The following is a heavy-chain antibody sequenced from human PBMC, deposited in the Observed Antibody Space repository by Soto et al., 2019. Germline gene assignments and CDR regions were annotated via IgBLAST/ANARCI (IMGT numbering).Heavy chain of an antibody. CDR2: ISSSSSYI. Sequence: GGSLRLSCAASGFTFSSYSMNWVRQAPGKGLEWVSSISSSSSYIYYADSVKGRFTISRDNAKNSLYLQINSLRAEDTAVYYWARDSAIFGVVIIEPWFYYYYGMDVWGQGTTVTVSS. J-gene: IGHJ6*02. V-gene: IGHV3-21*01. CDR1: GFTFSSYS. D-gene: IGHD3-3*01. CDR3: ARDSAIFGVVIIEPWFYYYYGMDV.